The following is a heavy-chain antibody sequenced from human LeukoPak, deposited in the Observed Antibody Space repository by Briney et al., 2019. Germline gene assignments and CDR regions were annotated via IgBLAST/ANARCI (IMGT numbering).Heavy chain of an antibody. CDR2: VYYNGNT. J-gene: IGHJ4*02. CDR1: GGSISTSL. CDR3: ARVGAVAGTVYYFDY. Sequence: ETLSLTCTVSGGSISTSLWSWIRQPPGQGLEWIGYVYYNGNTDYNPSLKSRVTISVATSKNHFSLKLSSVTAADTAVYYCARVGAVAGTVYYFDYWGQGTLVTVSS. D-gene: IGHD6-19*01. V-gene: IGHV4-59*12.